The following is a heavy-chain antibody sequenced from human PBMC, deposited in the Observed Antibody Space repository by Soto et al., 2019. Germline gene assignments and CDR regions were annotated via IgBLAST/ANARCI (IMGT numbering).Heavy chain of an antibody. CDR1: GFPFSRCA. CDR3: AKRGGDSGWGDFDP. V-gene: IGHV3-23*01. J-gene: IGHJ5*02. D-gene: IGHD6-19*01. CDR2: ISHSDHST. Sequence: EVQLLESGGGLVQPGGSLRLSCAASGFPFSRCAMNWVRQAPGKGLEWVSTISHSDHSTYYADSVQGRFTVSRDNSENTLYLQMNSLRAEDTAIYYWAKRGGDSGWGDFDPWGQGTLVTVSS.